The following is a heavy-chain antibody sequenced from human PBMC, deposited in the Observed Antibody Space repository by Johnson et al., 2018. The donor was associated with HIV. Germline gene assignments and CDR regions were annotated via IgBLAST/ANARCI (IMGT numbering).Heavy chain of an antibody. J-gene: IGHJ3*02. CDR3: AKDIWAYCGGDCSPGSAFDI. Sequence: QVQLVESGGGLIQPGGSLRLYCAASGFTFSSYAMHWVRQAPGKGLEWVAVISYDGKNKDYADPVKGRFTISRDNSKNTLYLQMNSLRAEDTALYYCAKDIWAYCGGDCSPGSAFDIWGRGTMVTVSS. D-gene: IGHD2-21*01. CDR1: GFTFSSYA. CDR2: ISYDGKNK. V-gene: IGHV3-30*04.